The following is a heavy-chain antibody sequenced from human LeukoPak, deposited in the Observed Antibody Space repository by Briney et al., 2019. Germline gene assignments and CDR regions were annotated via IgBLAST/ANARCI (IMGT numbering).Heavy chain of an antibody. J-gene: IGHJ3*02. D-gene: IGHD2-8*01. CDR2: IYYSGST. CDR1: GGSISSSSYY. Sequence: SETLSLTCTVSGGSISSSSYYWGWIRQPPGKGLEWIGSIYYSGSTYYNPSLKSRVTISVDTSKNQFSLKLSSVTAADTAVYYCARDLGVDIVLMVYVPQGAFDIWGQGTMVTVSS. CDR3: ARDLGVDIVLMVYVPQGAFDI. V-gene: IGHV4-39*07.